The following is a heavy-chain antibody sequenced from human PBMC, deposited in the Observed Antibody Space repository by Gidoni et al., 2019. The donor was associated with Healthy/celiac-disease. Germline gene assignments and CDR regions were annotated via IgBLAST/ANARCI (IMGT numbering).Heavy chain of an antibody. V-gene: IGHV3-23*01. CDR1: GFPFSSSA. J-gene: IGHJ4*02. Sequence: EVQLLESGGGLVQPGGSLLLSCAASGFPFSSSAMSWVRQAPGKGLEWVSASSGSGGRTYYADSGKGRFTISRDNSKNTLYLQMNSLRAEDTAVYYCAKDSNYDFWSGREYYFDYWGQGTLVTVSS. CDR3: AKDSNYDFWSGREYYFDY. CDR2: SSGSGGRT. D-gene: IGHD3-3*01.